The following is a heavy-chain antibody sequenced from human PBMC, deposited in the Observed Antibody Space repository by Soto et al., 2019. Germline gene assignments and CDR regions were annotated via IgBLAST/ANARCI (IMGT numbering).Heavy chain of an antibody. CDR2: IYYSGST. D-gene: IGHD5-18*01. J-gene: IGHJ4*02. CDR3: ARSGYSYGPNPLLY. CDR1: GGSISSGGYY. V-gene: IGHV4-31*03. Sequence: QVQLQESGPGLVKPSQTLSLTCTVSGGSISSGGYYWSWIRQHPGKGLEWIGYIYYSGSTYYNPSLKIRVTISVDTSKNQFSLKLSSVTAADTAMYYCARSGYSYGPNPLLYWGQGTLVTVSS.